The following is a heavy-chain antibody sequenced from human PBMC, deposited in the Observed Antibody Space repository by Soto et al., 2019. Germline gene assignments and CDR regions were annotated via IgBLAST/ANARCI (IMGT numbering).Heavy chain of an antibody. D-gene: IGHD6-13*01. V-gene: IGHV4-4*02. CDR1: GGSISSTNW. J-gene: IGHJ4*02. CDR2: INQSGST. CDR3: ARTYSSSWSPFDY. Sequence: PSETLSLTCVVSGGSISSTNWWTWVRQTPGKGLEWIGEINQSGSTNYNPSLKSRVTISVDTSKNQFSLKLSSVTAADTAVYYCARTYSSSWSPFDYWGQGTLVTVSS.